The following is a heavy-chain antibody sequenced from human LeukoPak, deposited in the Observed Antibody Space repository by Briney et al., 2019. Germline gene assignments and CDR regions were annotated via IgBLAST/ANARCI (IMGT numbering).Heavy chain of an antibody. CDR2: INHSGST. D-gene: IGHD2-21*02. J-gene: IGHJ4*02. V-gene: IGHV4-34*01. CDR3: ARGTGVVVTARYYFDY. Sequence: PSETLSLTCAVYGGSFSGYYWSWIRQPPGKGLEWIGEINHSGSTNHNPSLKSRVTISVDTSKNQFSLKLSSVTAADTAVYYCARGTGVVVTARYYFDYWGQGTLVTVSS. CDR1: GGSFSGYY.